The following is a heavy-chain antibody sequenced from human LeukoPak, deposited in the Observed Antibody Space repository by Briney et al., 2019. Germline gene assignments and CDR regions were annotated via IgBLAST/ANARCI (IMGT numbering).Heavy chain of an antibody. Sequence: SETLSLTCTVSGGSISSGDYYWSWIRQPPGKGLEWIGYIYYSGSTYYNPSLKSRVTISVDTSKNQFSLKLSSVTAADTAVYYCARDSYYDFRSGPLGMDVWGQGTTVTVSS. CDR3: ARDSYYDFRSGPLGMDV. CDR2: IYYSGST. D-gene: IGHD3-3*01. CDR1: GGSISSGDYY. J-gene: IGHJ6*02. V-gene: IGHV4-30-4*01.